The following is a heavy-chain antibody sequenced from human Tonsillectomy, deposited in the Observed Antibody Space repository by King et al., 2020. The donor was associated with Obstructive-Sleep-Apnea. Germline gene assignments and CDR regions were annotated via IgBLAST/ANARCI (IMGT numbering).Heavy chain of an antibody. CDR3: ATKYYGSGSYFDY. Sequence: VQLVESGGGLVQPGGSLRLSCAASGFTFSSYAMSWVRQAPGKGLEWGSGISGMGGSTYNADSVKGRFTISRDNSKNTLYLQMNSLRAEDTAVYNCATKYYGSGSYFDYWGQGTLVTVSS. J-gene: IGHJ4*02. CDR2: ISGMGGST. CDR1: GFTFSSYA. D-gene: IGHD3-10*01. V-gene: IGHV3-23*04.